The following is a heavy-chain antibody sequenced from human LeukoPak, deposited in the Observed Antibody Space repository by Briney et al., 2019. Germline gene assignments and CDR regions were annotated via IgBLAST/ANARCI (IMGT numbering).Heavy chain of an antibody. Sequence: GGSLRLSCAASGFTFSNYAMHWVRQAPGKGLEWVAAISYGGSNKYYADSVKGRFTISRDNSKNTLYPQMNSLRAEDTAVYSWATSVSAAAGRGGGKDYWGQGTLVTVSS. CDR2: ISYGGSNK. J-gene: IGHJ4*02. V-gene: IGHV3-30-3*01. CDR3: ATSVSAAAGRGGGKDY. CDR1: GFTFSNYA. D-gene: IGHD6-13*01.